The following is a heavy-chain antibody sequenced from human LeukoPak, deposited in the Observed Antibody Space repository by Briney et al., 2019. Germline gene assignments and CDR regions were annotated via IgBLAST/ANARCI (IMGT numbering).Heavy chain of an antibody. J-gene: IGHJ4*02. CDR3: ARHGGLKYGCYERRFDY. CDR2: IYYSGST. CDR1: GGSISSSSYF. Sequence: PSETLSLTCTVSGGSISSSSYFWGWIRQPPGKGLEWIGSIYYSGSTYYNPSLESRVTISVDTSKNQFSLKLNSVTAADTAVYYCARHGGLKYGCYERRFDYWGQGTLVTVSS. V-gene: IGHV4-39*01. D-gene: IGHD2-15*01.